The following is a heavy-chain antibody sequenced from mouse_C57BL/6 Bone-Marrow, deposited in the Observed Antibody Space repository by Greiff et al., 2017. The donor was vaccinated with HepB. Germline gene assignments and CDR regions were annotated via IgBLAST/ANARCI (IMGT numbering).Heavy chain of an antibody. CDR1: EYEFPSHD. J-gene: IGHJ4*01. V-gene: IGHV5-2*03. D-gene: IGHD3-2*02. Sequence: EVKLVESGGGLVQPGESLKLSCESNEYEFPSHDMSWVRKTPEKRLELVAAINSEGGSTYYPDTMERRFIISRDNTKKTLYLQMSSLRSEDTALYYCARQRQLRLLMDYWGQGTSVTVSS. CDR3: ARQRQLRLLMDY. CDR2: INSEGGST.